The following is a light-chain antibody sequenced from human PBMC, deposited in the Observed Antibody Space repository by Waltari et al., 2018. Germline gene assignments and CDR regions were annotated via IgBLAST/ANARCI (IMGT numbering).Light chain of an antibody. CDR1: QSVSNRY. Sequence: EIVLTQSPGTLSLSPGERASLSCRASQSVSNRYLAWYQQKPGQAPRRVIYGASRRAAGTPDRFSGSGSGTDFTLTVSRLEPEDIAVYYCQQYSTSPVTFGGGTKVEIK. CDR3: QQYSTSPVT. J-gene: IGKJ4*01. CDR2: GAS. V-gene: IGKV3-20*01.